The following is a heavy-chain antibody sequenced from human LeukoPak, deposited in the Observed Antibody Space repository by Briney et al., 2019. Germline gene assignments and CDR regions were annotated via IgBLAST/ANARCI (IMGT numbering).Heavy chain of an antibody. CDR3: ARQRGPCDY. V-gene: IGHV4-39*01. J-gene: IGHJ4*02. CDR2: IYYSGST. Sequence: PGGSLRLSCAASGFTFSTYAMSWVRQAPGKGLEWIGSIYYSGSTYYNPSLKSRVTISVDTSKNQFSLKLSSVTAADTAVYYCARQRGPCDYWGQGTLVTVSS. CDR1: GFTFSTYA.